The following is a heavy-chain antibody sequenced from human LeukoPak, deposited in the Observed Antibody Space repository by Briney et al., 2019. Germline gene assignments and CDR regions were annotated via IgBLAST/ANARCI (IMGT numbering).Heavy chain of an antibody. CDR3: ARIALGSGWYYYGMDV. Sequence: SETLSLTCTVSGGSISSYYWSWIRQPPGKGLEWIGYIYYSGSTNYNPSLKSRVTISVDTSKNQFSLKLSSVTAADTAVYYCARIALGSGWYYYGMDVWGQGTTVTVSS. J-gene: IGHJ6*02. CDR2: IYYSGST. CDR1: GGSISSYY. D-gene: IGHD6-19*01. V-gene: IGHV4-59*12.